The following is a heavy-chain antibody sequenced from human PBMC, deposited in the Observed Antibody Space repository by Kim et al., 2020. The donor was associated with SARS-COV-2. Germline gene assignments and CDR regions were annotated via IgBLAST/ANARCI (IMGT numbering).Heavy chain of an antibody. J-gene: IGHJ4*02. CDR2: IYTSGST. V-gene: IGHV4-61*02. CDR1: GGSISSGSYY. CDR3: ARAPLSHPRLDY. Sequence: SETLSLTCTVSGGSISSGSYYWSWIRQPAGKGLEWIGRIYTSGSTNYNPSLKSRVTISVDTSKNQFSLKLSSVTAADTAEYYCARAPLSHPRLDYWGQGTLVTVSS.